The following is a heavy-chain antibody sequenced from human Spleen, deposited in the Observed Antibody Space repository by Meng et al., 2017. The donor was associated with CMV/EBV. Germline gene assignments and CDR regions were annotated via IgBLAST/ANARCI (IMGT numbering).Heavy chain of an antibody. CDR3: ARGRGYYDSSGYYLPKGLYYFDY. J-gene: IGHJ4*02. D-gene: IGHD3-22*01. V-gene: IGHV4-34*01. CDR2: INHSGST. Sequence: YYWSWIRQPPGKGLEWIGEINHSGSTNYNPSLKSRVTISVDTSKNQFSLKLSSVTAADTAVYYCARGRGYYDSSGYYLPKGLYYFDYWGQGTLVTVSS. CDR1: YY.